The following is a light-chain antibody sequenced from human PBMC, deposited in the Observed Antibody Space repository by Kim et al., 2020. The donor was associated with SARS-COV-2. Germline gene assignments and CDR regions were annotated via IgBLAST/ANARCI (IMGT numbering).Light chain of an antibody. CDR3: QRWERTSDHQV. CDR2: YDR. V-gene: IGLV3-21*01. J-gene: IGLJ3*02. CDR1: DIGSKS. Sequence: SYELTQPPSVSVDPGKTARITCEGNDIGSKSAHWYQQKPGQAPVLVIYYDRERPSAIPERFSGSNSGNTATLTISRGEAGDEADYYCQRWERTSDHQVFGGGTKLTVL.